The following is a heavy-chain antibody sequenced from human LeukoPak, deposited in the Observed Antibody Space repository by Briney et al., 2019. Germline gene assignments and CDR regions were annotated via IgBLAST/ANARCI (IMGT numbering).Heavy chain of an antibody. CDR1: GFTFSRYW. J-gene: IGHJ4*02. CDR2: IREDGSEK. Sequence: GGSLRLSCAAAGFTFSRYWMSWVRQATGKGLECVAKIREDGSEKHYVDSVKGRFTISRDNAKNTLYLQMDSLRAEDTAMYYCAREILEPGKTHEYWGQGTLVTVSS. CDR3: AREILEPGKTHEY. D-gene: IGHD1-1*01. V-gene: IGHV3-7*01.